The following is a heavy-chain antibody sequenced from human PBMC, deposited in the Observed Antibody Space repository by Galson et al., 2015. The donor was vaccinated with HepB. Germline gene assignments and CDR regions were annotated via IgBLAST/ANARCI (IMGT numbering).Heavy chain of an antibody. Sequence: SVKVSCKASGYTFTSYGISWVRQAPGRGLEWMGWISAYNGNTNYAQKLQGRVTMTTDTSTSTAYMELRSLRSDDTAVYYCAGGYCSSTSCYTHYYYYGMDVWGQGTTVTVSS. CDR1: GYTFTSYG. V-gene: IGHV1-18*04. D-gene: IGHD2-2*02. J-gene: IGHJ6*02. CDR3: AGGYCSSTSCYTHYYYYGMDV. CDR2: ISAYNGNT.